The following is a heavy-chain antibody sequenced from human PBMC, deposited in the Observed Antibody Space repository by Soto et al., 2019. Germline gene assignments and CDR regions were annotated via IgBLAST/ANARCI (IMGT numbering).Heavy chain of an antibody. D-gene: IGHD1-7*01. CDR3: AREYGITGTTFDY. Sequence: QVQLVESGGGVVQPGRSLRLSCAASGFTFSSYAMHWVRQAPGTGLEWVAVISYDGSNKYYADSVKGRFTISRDNSKNTLYLQMNSLRAEDTAVYYCAREYGITGTTFDYWGQGTLVTVSS. J-gene: IGHJ4*02. CDR2: ISYDGSNK. CDR1: GFTFSSYA. V-gene: IGHV3-30-3*01.